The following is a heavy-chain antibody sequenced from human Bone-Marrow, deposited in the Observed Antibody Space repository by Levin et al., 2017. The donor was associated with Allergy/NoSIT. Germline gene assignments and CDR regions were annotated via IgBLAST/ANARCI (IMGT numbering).Heavy chain of an antibody. CDR1: DFTFSDFE. CDR3: ARGGSNGYLLNAFDV. Sequence: PAGGSLRLSCAVSDFTFSDFEMNWVRQAPGKGLEYISYISISGSTIYYADSVKGRFIISRDNTKNSLYLQMNSLRAEDTAVYYCARGGSNGYLLNAFDVWGQGTVVTVSS. D-gene: IGHD3-22*01. CDR2: ISISGSTI. V-gene: IGHV3-48*03. J-gene: IGHJ3*01.